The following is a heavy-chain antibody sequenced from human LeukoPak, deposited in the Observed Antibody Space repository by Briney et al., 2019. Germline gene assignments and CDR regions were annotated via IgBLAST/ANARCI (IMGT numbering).Heavy chain of an antibody. V-gene: IGHV5-51*01. CDR1: GYSFTSYW. CDR2: IYPGDYDT. J-gene: IGHJ5*02. D-gene: IGHD3-10*01. Sequence: ESLKISCNCSGYSFTSYWIGWVRQMPGEGLELMGSIYPGDYDTRYSPSFQGQVTISADKSISTAYPQWSSLKASDTAMYYCARHSVRGVGGFDPWGQGTLVTVCS. CDR3: ARHSVRGVGGFDP.